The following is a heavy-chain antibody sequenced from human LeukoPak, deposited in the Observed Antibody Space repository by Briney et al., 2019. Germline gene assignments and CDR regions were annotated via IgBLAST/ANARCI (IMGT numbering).Heavy chain of an antibody. CDR2: IFYSGNT. J-gene: IGHJ4*02. CDR1: GGSITTNSYY. CDR3: ARQGTYSSAIGMGY. V-gene: IGHV4-39*01. D-gene: IGHD6-19*01. Sequence: SETLSLTCFVSGGSITTNSYYWGWVRQPPGKGLEWIGSIFYSGNTYYNPSLRSRVSISVDTSKNQFSLKLFSVTAVDTAVYYCARQGTYSSAIGMGYWGQGTLVTVSS.